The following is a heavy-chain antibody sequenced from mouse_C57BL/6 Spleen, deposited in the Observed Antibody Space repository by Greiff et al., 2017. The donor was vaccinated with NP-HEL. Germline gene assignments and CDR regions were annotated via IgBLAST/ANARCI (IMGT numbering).Heavy chain of an antibody. V-gene: IGHV3-6*01. CDR3: ARKDRTGFAY. D-gene: IGHD3-3*01. CDR1: GYSITSGYY. Sequence: EVKLMESGPGLVKPSQSLSLTCSVTGYSITSGYYWNWIRQFPGNKLEWMGYISYDGSNNYNPSLKNRISITRDTSKNQFFLKLNSVTTEDTATYYCARKDRTGFAYWGQGTLVTVSA. CDR2: ISYDGSN. J-gene: IGHJ3*01.